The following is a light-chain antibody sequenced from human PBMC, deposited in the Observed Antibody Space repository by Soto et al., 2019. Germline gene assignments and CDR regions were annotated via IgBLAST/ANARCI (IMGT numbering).Light chain of an antibody. CDR3: GTWDSSLPADV. J-gene: IGLJ1*01. CDR2: EDN. V-gene: IGLV1-51*02. CDR1: SSNIENNY. Sequence: QSVLTQPPSVSAAPGQKVANSCSGSSSNIENNYVSWYQQLPGTAPKLLIYEDNKRPSGIPDRFSGSKSGTSATLGITGLQTGDEADYYCGTWDSSLPADVFGSGTKVTVL.